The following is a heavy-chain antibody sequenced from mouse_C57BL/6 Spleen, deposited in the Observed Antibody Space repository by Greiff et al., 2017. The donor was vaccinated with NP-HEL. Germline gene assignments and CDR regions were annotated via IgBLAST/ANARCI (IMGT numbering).Heavy chain of an antibody. J-gene: IGHJ2*01. V-gene: IGHV1-4*01. CDR2: INPSSGYT. Sequence: VQLQQSGAELVKPGASVKMSCKASGYTFTSYTMHWVKQRPGQGLEWIGYINPSSGYTKYNQKFKDKATLTADKSSSTAYMQLSSLKSEDSAVYYCARKSTRASYGGQGTTLTVSS. D-gene: IGHD3-3*01. CDR3: ARKSTRASY. CDR1: GYTFTSYT.